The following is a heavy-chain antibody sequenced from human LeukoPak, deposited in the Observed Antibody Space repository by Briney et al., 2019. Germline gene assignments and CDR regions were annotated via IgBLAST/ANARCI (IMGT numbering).Heavy chain of an antibody. CDR1: GFTFSSYG. D-gene: IGHD4-23*01. CDR2: IWYDGSNK. Sequence: GGSLRLSCAASGFTFSSYGMHWVRQAPGKGLEWVAVIWYDGSNKYYADSVKGRFTISRDNSKNTLYLQMNSLRAEDTAVYYCARDRYGGNSAYAFDIWGQGTMVTVSS. CDR3: ARDRYGGNSAYAFDI. J-gene: IGHJ3*02. V-gene: IGHV3-33*01.